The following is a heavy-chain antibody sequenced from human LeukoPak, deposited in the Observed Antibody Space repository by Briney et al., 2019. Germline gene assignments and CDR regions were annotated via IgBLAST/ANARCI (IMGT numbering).Heavy chain of an antibody. CDR1: GFSFSDYS. J-gene: IGHJ4*02. Sequence: GGSLRLSCEASGFSFSDYSINWVRQAPGKGLEWVSSISGSSTYVFYVDSVKGRFTLSRDNARNSVYLQMTRLRAEDAAVYYCGRDSQSGYSSSWFQLAQTDSWGQGTLVTVSS. D-gene: IGHD2-2*03. CDR3: GRDSQSGYSSSWFQLAQTDS. CDR2: ISGSSTYV. V-gene: IGHV3-21*01.